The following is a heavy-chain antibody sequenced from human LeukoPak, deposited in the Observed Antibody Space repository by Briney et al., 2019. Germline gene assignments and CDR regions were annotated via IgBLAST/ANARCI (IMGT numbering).Heavy chain of an antibody. CDR3: AKDRRYYDSSGYY. V-gene: IGHV3-23*01. CDR2: ISGSGGST. D-gene: IGHD3-22*01. CDR1: GFTFDDYA. J-gene: IGHJ4*02. Sequence: GGSLRLSCAASGFTFDDYAMSWVRQAPGKGLEWVSAISGSGGSTYYADSVKGRFTISRDNSKNTLYLQMNSLRAEDTAVYYCAKDRRYYDSSGYYWGQGTLVTVSS.